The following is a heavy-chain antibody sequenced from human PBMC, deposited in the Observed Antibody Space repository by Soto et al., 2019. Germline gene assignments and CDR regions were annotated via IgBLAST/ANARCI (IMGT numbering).Heavy chain of an antibody. D-gene: IGHD4-4*01. Sequence: GGSLRLSCAASGFSFRNYAMHWVRRVRGKGLEWVSGISWHSGTIGYADSVRGRFTISRDNAKNSLYLQMNSLRPEDTALYYCVKEKLYSNYEYYFDSWGQGTLVTVSS. CDR2: ISWHSGTI. CDR3: VKEKLYSNYEYYFDS. J-gene: IGHJ4*02. V-gene: IGHV3-9*01. CDR1: GFSFRNYA.